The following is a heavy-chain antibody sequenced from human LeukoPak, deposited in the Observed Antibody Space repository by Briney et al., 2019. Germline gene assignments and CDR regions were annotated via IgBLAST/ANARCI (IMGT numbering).Heavy chain of an antibody. D-gene: IGHD6-19*01. V-gene: IGHV3-23*01. J-gene: IGHJ4*02. CDR3: AKGYTSGLTIFDH. CDR2: ISDSGGNT. Sequence: GGSLRLSCAASGFTFSNVWMSWVRQAPGKGLEWVSAISDSGGNTYYADSVKGRFTISRDNSKNTLYLQMNSLRAEDTAVYYCAKGYTSGLTIFDHWGQGTLVTVS. CDR1: GFTFSNVW.